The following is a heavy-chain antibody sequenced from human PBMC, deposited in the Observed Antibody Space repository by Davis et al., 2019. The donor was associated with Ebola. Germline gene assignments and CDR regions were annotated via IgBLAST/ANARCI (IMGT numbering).Heavy chain of an antibody. CDR2: IYYSGST. D-gene: IGHD6-13*01. V-gene: IGHV4-31*03. Sequence: MPSETLSLTCTVSGGSISSGGYYWSWIRQHPGKGLEWIGYIYYSGSTYYNPSLKSRVTISVDTSKNQFSLKLSSVTAADTAVYYCARGIAAAGSLLNWFDPWGQGTLVTVSS. CDR3: ARGIAAAGSLLNWFDP. CDR1: GGSISSGGYY. J-gene: IGHJ5*02.